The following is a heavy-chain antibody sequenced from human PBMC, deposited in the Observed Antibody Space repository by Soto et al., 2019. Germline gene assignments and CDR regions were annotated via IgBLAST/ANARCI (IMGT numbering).Heavy chain of an antibody. V-gene: IGHV1-3*01. CDR2: INAGNGNT. D-gene: IGHD4-17*01. J-gene: IGHJ4*02. CDR3: ARDRGLYGDSLDY. CDR1: GYTFTSYA. Sequence: QVQLVQSGAEVKKPGASVKVSCKASGYTFTSYAMHWVRQAPGQRLEWMGWINAGNGNTKYSQKFQGRVTITRDTSASTAYMELSSLRSEDTAVYYCARDRGLYGDSLDYWGQGTLVTVSS.